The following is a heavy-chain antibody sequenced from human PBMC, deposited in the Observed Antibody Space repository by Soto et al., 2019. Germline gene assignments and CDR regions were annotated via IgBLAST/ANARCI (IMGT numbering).Heavy chain of an antibody. V-gene: IGHV3-30*03. CDR3: ATPKGYALYYGMDV. J-gene: IGHJ6*02. CDR2: ISYDGSNK. D-gene: IGHD2-2*01. CDR1: GFTFSRYG. Sequence: QVQLVESGGGVVQPGRSLSLSCAASGFTFSRYGMHWVRQAPGKGLEWVAVISYDGSNKYYADSVKGRFTISRDNSKNTVYLQMNSLRAEDTAVYYCATPKGYALYYGMDVWGQGTTVTVSS.